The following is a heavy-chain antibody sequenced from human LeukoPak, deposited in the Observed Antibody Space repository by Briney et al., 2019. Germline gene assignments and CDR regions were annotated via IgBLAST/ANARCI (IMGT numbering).Heavy chain of an antibody. V-gene: IGHV3-48*03. CDR3: ARTKAIGGVESYYYYGMDV. J-gene: IGHJ6*02. CDR1: GFAFSSYE. Sequence: PGGSLRLSCAASGFAFSSYEMNWVRQAPGKGLEWVSYLSSSGSTIYYADSVRGRFTISRDNAKNSLYLQMNSLRAEDTAVYYCARTKAIGGVESYYYYGMDVWGQGTTVTVSS. D-gene: IGHD3-3*01. CDR2: LSSSGSTI.